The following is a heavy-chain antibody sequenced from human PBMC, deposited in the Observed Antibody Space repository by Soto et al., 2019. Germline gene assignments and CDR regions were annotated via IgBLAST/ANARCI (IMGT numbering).Heavy chain of an antibody. CDR2: ISGSGGST. Sequence: GGSLRLSCAASGFTFSDYYMSWIRQAPGKGLEWVSAISGSGGSTYYADSVKGRFTISRDNSKNTLYLQMNSLRAEDTAVYYCAKNPQIGTELQYYFDYWGQGTLVTVSS. J-gene: IGHJ4*02. V-gene: IGHV3-23*01. CDR3: AKNPQIGTELQYYFDY. CDR1: GFTFSDYY. D-gene: IGHD1-26*01.